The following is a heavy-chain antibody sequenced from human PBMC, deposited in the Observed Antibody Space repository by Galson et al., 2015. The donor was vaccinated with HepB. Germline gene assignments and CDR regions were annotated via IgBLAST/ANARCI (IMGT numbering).Heavy chain of an antibody. CDR1: GFTFSSYA. V-gene: IGHV3-30*04. CDR2: ISYDGSNK. D-gene: IGHD2-15*01. J-gene: IGHJ6*02. CDR3: AKGAHCSGGSCYYYYYYGMDV. Sequence: SLRLSCAASGFTFSSYAMHWVRQAPGKGLEWVAVISYDGSNKYYADSVKGRFTISRDNSKNTLYLQMNSLRAEDTAVYYCAKGAHCSGGSCYYYYYYGMDVWGQGTTVTVSS.